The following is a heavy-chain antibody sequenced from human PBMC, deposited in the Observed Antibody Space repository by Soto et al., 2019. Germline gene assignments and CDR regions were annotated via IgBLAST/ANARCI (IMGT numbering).Heavy chain of an antibody. V-gene: IGHV1-2*04. CDR1: GYTFTGYC. CDR2: INPNSGGT. Sequence: ASVKVSCKASGYTFTGYCMHWVRQAPGQGLEWMGWINPNSGGTNYAQKFQGWVTMTRDTSISTAYMELSRLRSDDTAVYYCARGSPQYRPGGGNSYWGQGTLVTVSS. J-gene: IGHJ4*02. D-gene: IGHD2-21*02. CDR3: ARGSPQYRPGGGNSY.